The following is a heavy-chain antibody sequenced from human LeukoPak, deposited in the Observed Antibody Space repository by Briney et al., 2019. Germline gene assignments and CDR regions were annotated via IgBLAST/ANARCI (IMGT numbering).Heavy chain of an antibody. CDR3: ARDFYDGFALDY. CDR2: ISGSGGST. D-gene: IGHD2/OR15-2a*01. CDR1: GFTFSRYA. J-gene: IGHJ4*02. V-gene: IGHV3-23*01. Sequence: GGSLRLSCAASGFTFSRYAMSWVRQAPGKGLEWVSAISGSGGSTYYADSVKGRFTISRDNAKNSLYLQMNSLRAEDTAVYYCARDFYDGFALDYWGQGTLVTVSS.